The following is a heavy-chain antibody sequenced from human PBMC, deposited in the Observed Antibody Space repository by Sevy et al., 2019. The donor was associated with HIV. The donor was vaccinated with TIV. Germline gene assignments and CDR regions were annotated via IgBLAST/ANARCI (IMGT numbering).Heavy chain of an antibody. V-gene: IGHV3-23*01. CDR2: ISGIGSST. CDR3: AKALNPELESMIEVIFRSLKGFDV. Sequence: GGSLRLSCAASGFTFNTHAMNWVRQAPGKGLEWVSVISGIGSSTYYADSVKGRFTISRDNSKNTLYLQMNSLRADDTAVNYWAKALNPELESMIEVIFRSLKGFDVWGQGTMVTVSS. CDR1: GFTFNTHA. D-gene: IGHD3-22*01. J-gene: IGHJ3*01.